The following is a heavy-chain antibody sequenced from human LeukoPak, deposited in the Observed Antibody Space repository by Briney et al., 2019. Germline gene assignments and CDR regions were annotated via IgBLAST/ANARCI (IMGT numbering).Heavy chain of an antibody. D-gene: IGHD2-8*02. V-gene: IGHV3-30*18. CDR1: GFTFSSYG. CDR2: ISYDGSNK. Sequence: GGSLRLSCAASGFTFSSYGMHWVRQVPGKGLEWVAVISYDGSNKYYADSVKGRFTISRDNSKNTLYLQMSSLRTEDTAVFYCAKGGTGKYYYYGMDVWGQGTTVTVSS. J-gene: IGHJ6*02. CDR3: AKGGTGKYYYYGMDV.